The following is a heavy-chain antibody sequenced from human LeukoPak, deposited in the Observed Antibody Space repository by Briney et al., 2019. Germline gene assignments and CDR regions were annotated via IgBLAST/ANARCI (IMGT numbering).Heavy chain of an antibody. V-gene: IGHV1-2*02. D-gene: IGHD3-22*01. J-gene: IGHJ4*02. Sequence: ASVKVYCKDSGYTFTGYYMHWVRQAAGQGLEWMGWINPNSGGTNYAQKFQGRVTMTRDTSISTAYMELSRLRSDDTAVYYCAMGYYDIGFDYWGQGTLVTVSS. CDR1: GYTFTGYY. CDR2: INPNSGGT. CDR3: AMGYYDIGFDY.